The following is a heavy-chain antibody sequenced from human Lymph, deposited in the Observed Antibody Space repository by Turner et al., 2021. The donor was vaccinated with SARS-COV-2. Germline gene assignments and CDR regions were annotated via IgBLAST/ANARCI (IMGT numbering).Heavy chain of an antibody. CDR3: TRGETIAAHYDY. Sequence: QVQLVQSGAAVQKPGSSVKVSCKASGGTFSTYTISWVRQAPGQGLEWMGGINPIFGTANYAQKFQGRVTITADESTSTAYMELSSLRSEDTAVYYCTRGETIAAHYDYWGQGTLVTVSS. CDR2: INPIFGTA. V-gene: IGHV1-69*01. CDR1: GGTFSTYT. J-gene: IGHJ4*02. D-gene: IGHD6-6*01.